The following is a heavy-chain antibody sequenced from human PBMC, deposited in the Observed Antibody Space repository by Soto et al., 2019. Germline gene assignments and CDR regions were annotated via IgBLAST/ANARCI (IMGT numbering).Heavy chain of an antibody. CDR3: ARLITMIAVVITSPMGWFDP. J-gene: IGHJ5*02. CDR1: GGSISSSSYY. CDR2: IYYSGST. V-gene: IGHV4-39*01. D-gene: IGHD3-22*01. Sequence: PSETLSLTCTVSGGSISSSSYYWGWIRQPPGKGLEWIGSIYYSGSTYYNPSLKSRVTISVDTSKNQFSLKLSSVTAADTAVYYCARLITMIAVVITSPMGWFDPWGQGTLVTVSS.